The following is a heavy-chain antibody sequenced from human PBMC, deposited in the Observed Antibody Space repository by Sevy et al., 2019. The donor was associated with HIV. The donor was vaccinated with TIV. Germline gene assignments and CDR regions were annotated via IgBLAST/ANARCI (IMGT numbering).Heavy chain of an antibody. V-gene: IGHV1-69*13. Sequence: ASVKVSCKASGGTFSSYAISWVRQAPGQGLEWMGGIIPIFGTANYAQKFQGRVTITADESTSTAYMELSSLRSEDTAVYYCARELGYCSSTSCYTYYYYYMDVWGKGTTVTVSS. J-gene: IGHJ6*03. CDR3: ARELGYCSSTSCYTYYYYYMDV. CDR2: IIPIFGTA. D-gene: IGHD2-2*02. CDR1: GGTFSSYA.